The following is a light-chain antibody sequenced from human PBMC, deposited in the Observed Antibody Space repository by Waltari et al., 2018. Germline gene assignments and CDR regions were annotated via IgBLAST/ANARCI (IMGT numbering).Light chain of an antibody. Sequence: DIVMTQSPDSLAVSLGERATINCRSSQSILDNSNNKNNLTWYQQKPGQAPKLLIYWASTGEAGVPARFSGSGSGTHFTLTISSLQAEDVAVYYCQQHYSSPLTFGGGTKVEL. CDR3: QQHYSSPLT. V-gene: IGKV4-1*01. CDR2: WAS. CDR1: QSILDNSNNKNN. J-gene: IGKJ4*01.